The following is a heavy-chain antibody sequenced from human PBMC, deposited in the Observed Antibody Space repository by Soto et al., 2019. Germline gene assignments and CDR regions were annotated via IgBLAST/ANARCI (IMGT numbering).Heavy chain of an antibody. CDR3: AREYYGLLTGYYTDY. CDR2: ISGDGVTT. CDR1: GLPFSSYW. Sequence: EVQLVESGGDLVQRGRSLRLSCAASGLPFSSYWMQWVRHTPGKGLDWVARISGDGVTTYYADSVTGRFTVSRDNAKNTLSLQISGLRAEDTAVYYCAREYYGLLTGYYTDYWGQGTLVSVSS. J-gene: IGHJ4*02. D-gene: IGHD3-9*01. V-gene: IGHV3-74*01.